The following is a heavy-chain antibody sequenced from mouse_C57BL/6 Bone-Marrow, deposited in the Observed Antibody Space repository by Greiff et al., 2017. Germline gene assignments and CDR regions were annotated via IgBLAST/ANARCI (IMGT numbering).Heavy chain of an antibody. Sequence: QVQLQQSGPELVKPGASVKLSCTASGYTFTSYDINWVKQRPGQGLEWIGWIYPRDGSTKYNEKFKGKATLTVDTSSSTAYMELHSLTSEYSAVSFGARDYGSSYWYCDVWGTGTTVTVTS. V-gene: IGHV1-85*01. D-gene: IGHD1-1*01. CDR3: ARDYGSSYWYCDV. J-gene: IGHJ1*03. CDR2: IYPRDGST. CDR1: GYTFTSYD.